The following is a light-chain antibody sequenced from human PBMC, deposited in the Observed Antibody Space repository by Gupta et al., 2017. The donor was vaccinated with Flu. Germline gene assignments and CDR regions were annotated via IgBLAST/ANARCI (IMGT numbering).Light chain of an antibody. V-gene: IGLV3-19*01. J-gene: IGLJ3*02. Sequence: SSELTQDPAVALAVRQTVRITCQGDSLSNSYASWYQQKPEQAPVLVVYAKNIRPSGRPDLFCGSSSGNTSSLTITGAQAEDEADYYCSARDSTDNHQGVFGGGTKLTVL. CDR3: SARDSTDNHQGV. CDR2: AKN. CDR1: SLSNSY.